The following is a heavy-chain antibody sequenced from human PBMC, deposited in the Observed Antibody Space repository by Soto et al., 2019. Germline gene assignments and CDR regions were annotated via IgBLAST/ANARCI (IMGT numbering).Heavy chain of an antibody. CDR2: IRSSGGAV. CDR1: GFTFSDYS. J-gene: IGHJ4*02. V-gene: IGHV3-48*02. D-gene: IGHD6-13*01. CDR3: ARNGIGSSWVDTDY. Sequence: EVQLVESGGGLVQPGGSLRLSCAATGFTFSDYSMNWVRQAPGKGLEWVSYIRSSGGAVYYADSVKGRFTISRDNAKNSLYLQMNSLRDEDTAVYYCARNGIGSSWVDTDYWGQGTLVTVSS.